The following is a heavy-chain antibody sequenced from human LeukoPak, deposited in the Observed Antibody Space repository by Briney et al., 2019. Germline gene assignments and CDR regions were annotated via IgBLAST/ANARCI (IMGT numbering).Heavy chain of an antibody. D-gene: IGHD4-17*01. V-gene: IGHV4-61*09. CDR1: GYSISSGYY. J-gene: IGHJ6*04. Sequence: SETLSLTCAVSGYSISSGYYWSWIRQPAGKGLEWIGHFYSSTRTTYNPSLESRVTISGDTAKNQFSLKLDSVTAADTAVYFCARCMSELDYGDYAYYYHMDVWGKGTTVTVSS. CDR2: FYSSTRT. CDR3: ARCMSELDYGDYAYYYHMDV.